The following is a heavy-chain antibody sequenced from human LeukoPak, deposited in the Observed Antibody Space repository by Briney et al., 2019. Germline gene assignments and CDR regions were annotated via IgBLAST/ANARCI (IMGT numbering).Heavy chain of an antibody. Sequence: GGSLRLSCGASGFIFSDYYMSWIRQAPGKGLEWISYISSSGTPKYYADSVKGRFTISRDNAKKSLFLQMNSLRDEDTAVYYCAKDSHWILFDDWGQGTLVTVSS. CDR2: ISSSGTPK. J-gene: IGHJ4*02. D-gene: IGHD2-2*03. CDR3: AKDSHWILFDD. V-gene: IGHV3-11*01. CDR1: GFIFSDYY.